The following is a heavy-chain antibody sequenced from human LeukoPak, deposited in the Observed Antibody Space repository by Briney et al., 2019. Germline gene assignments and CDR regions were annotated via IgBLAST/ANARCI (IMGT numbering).Heavy chain of an antibody. CDR2: IYTSGST. J-gene: IGHJ6*02. Sequence: SQTLSLTCTVSGGPISSGSYYWSWIRQPAGKGLEWIGRIYTSGSTNYNPSLKSRVTISVDTSKNQFSLKLSSVTAADTAVYYCARDRGYSYGFYYGMDVWGQGTTVTVSS. CDR1: GGPISSGSYY. V-gene: IGHV4-61*02. CDR3: ARDRGYSYGFYYGMDV. D-gene: IGHD5-18*01.